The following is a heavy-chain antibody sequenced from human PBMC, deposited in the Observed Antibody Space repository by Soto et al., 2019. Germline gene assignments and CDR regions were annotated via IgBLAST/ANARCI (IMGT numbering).Heavy chain of an antibody. CDR3: ARRETTRTHAFDI. CDR1: CGSIISYY. V-gene: IGHV4-59*01. CDR2: IHYSGST. D-gene: IGHD1-1*01. J-gene: IGHJ3*02. Sequence: SETLSLTCTFSCGSIISYYWSWIRQPPGKGLEWIGYIHYSGSTNYNPSLKSRVTISVDTSKNQFSLKLSSVTAADTAVYYCARRETTRTHAFDIWGQGTMVTVSS.